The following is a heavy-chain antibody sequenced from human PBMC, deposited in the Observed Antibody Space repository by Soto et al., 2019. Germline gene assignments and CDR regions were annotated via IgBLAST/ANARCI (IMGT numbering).Heavy chain of an antibody. Sequence: SETLSLTCTVSGGSISSSSYYWGWIRQPPGKGLEWIGSIYYSGSTYYNPSLKSRVTISVDTSKNQFSLKLSSVTAADTAVYYCARLAGITGINFDYWGQGTLVTVSS. V-gene: IGHV4-39*01. J-gene: IGHJ4*02. CDR3: ARLAGITGINFDY. CDR1: GGSISSSSYY. CDR2: IYYSGST. D-gene: IGHD1-20*01.